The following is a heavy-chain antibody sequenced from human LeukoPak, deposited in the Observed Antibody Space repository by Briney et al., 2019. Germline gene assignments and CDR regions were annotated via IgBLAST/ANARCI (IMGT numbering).Heavy chain of an antibody. D-gene: IGHD1-14*01. V-gene: IGHV1-2*02. CDR1: GYTFTGYY. CDR3: ARERNPHDAFDI. CDR2: INPNSGGT. Sequence: GASVKVSCKASGYTFTGYYMHWVRQAPRQGLEWMGWINPNSGGTNYAQKFQGRVTMTRDTSISTAYMELSRLRSDDTAVYYCARERNPHDAFDIWGQGTMVTVSS. J-gene: IGHJ3*02.